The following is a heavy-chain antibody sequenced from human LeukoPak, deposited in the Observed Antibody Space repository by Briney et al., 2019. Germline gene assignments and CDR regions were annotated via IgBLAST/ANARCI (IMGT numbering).Heavy chain of an antibody. V-gene: IGHV1-18*04. D-gene: IGHD3-10*01. CDR2: ISANNGYT. J-gene: IGHJ3*02. CDR1: GYTFTSYG. Sequence: ASVKVPCKASGYTFTSYGISWVRQAPGQGLEWMGWISANNGYTNYAQKLQGRVTMTTDTSTTTAYMELTSLTSDDTAVYYCARDEHYYGSGTYYRRASTFDIWGQGTMVTVSS. CDR3: ARDEHYYGSGTYYRRASTFDI.